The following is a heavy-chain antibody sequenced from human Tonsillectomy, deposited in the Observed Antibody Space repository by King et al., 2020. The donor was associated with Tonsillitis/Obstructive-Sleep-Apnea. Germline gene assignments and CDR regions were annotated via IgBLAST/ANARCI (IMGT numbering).Heavy chain of an antibody. CDR2: IYYSGSA. D-gene: IGHD6-13*01. Sequence: QLQESGPGLVKPSETLSLTCTVSGGSISSYYWSWIRQPPGKGLEWIGYIYYSGSANYNPSLKSRVTISVDTSKNQFSLKLSSVTAADTAVYYCARGGRIAAAGFDYWGQGTLVTVSS. CDR1: GGSISSYY. V-gene: IGHV4-59*01. CDR3: ARGGRIAAAGFDY. J-gene: IGHJ4*02.